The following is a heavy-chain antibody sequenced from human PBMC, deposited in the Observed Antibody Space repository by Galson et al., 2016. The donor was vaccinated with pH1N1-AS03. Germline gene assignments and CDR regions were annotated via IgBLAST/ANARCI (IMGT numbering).Heavy chain of an antibody. CDR2: IAWNSGIT. V-gene: IGHV3-9*01. D-gene: IGHD5-12*01. CDR1: GFTFHDYA. Sequence: SLRLSCAASGFTFHDYAMHWVRQAPGKGPEWVSGIAWNSGITGYGDSVKGRFTLSRDNAKNSLYLQMNSLKPEDTALYYCARAFVSGYEAGLLDVWGQGTLVTVSS. CDR3: ARAFVSGYEAGLLDV. J-gene: IGHJ1*01.